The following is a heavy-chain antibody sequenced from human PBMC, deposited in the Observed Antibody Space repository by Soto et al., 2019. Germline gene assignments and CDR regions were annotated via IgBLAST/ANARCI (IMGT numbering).Heavy chain of an antibody. V-gene: IGHV4-39*01. D-gene: IGHD1-1*01. CDR3: AGHPRDWSFQD. J-gene: IGHJ1*01. Sequence: PSETLSLTCSVSGGSINSSSYFWRWVRQPPWKGLEWIATIYHNGVTYNNPSLKSRLSISVDTSTNHFSLKLTSVTAADTAMYDCAGHPRDWSFQDWGRGXWVTVYS. CDR2: IYHNGVT. CDR1: GGSINSSSYF.